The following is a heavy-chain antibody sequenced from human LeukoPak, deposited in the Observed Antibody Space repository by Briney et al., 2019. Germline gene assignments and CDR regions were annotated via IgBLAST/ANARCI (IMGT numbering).Heavy chain of an antibody. D-gene: IGHD3-3*01. J-gene: IGHJ4*02. CDR3: ARDYDFWSVKAPFDY. CDR2: IIPFFGTS. V-gene: IGHV1-69*05. CDR1: GGTFRGSG. Sequence: ASVKVSCKASGGTFRGSGLSWVRQAPGQGLEWMGGIIPFFGTSNYAQKFQGRVTMTTDESTTTAYMELSSLRSDDTAVYYCARDYDFWSVKAPFDYWGQGTLVTVSS.